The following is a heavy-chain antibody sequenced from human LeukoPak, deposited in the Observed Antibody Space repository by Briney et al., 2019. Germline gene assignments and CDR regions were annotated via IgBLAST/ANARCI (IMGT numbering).Heavy chain of an antibody. D-gene: IGHD6-19*01. J-gene: IGHJ5*02. CDR1: AGSISSYY. V-gene: IGHV4-59*12. CDR3: ARDLLIAVYNWFDP. CDR2: IYYSGST. Sequence: ASETLSLTCTVSAGSISSYYWSWIRQPPGKGLEWIGYIYYSGSTYYNPSLKSRVTISVDTSKNQFSLKLSSVTAADTAVYYCARDLLIAVYNWFDPWGQGTLVTVSS.